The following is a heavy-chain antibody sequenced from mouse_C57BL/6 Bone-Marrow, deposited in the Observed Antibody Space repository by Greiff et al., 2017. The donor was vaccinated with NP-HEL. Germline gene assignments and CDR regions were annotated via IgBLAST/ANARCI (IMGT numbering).Heavy chain of an antibody. Sequence: VQLQQSGAELAKPGASVKLSCKASGYTFTSYWMHWVKQRPGQGLEWIGYINPSSGYTKYNQKFKDQATLTADKSSSTAYMQLSSLTYEDSAVYYCADYGNFDYWGKGTTLTVAS. D-gene: IGHD1-1*01. CDR2: INPSSGYT. CDR3: ADYGNFDY. J-gene: IGHJ2*01. V-gene: IGHV1-7*01. CDR1: GYTFTSYW.